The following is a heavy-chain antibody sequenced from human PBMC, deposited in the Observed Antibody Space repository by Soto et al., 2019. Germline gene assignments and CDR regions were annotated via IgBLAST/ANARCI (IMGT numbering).Heavy chain of an antibody. Sequence: SETLSLTCTVSGGSISSYYWSWIRQPAGKGLEWIGRIYTSGSTNYNPSLKSRVTMSVDTSKNHFSLKLSSVTAADTAVYYCAREALEKGYYYYGMDVWGQGTTVTVSS. J-gene: IGHJ6*02. D-gene: IGHD6-6*01. V-gene: IGHV4-4*07. CDR1: GGSISSYY. CDR2: IYTSGST. CDR3: AREALEKGYYYYGMDV.